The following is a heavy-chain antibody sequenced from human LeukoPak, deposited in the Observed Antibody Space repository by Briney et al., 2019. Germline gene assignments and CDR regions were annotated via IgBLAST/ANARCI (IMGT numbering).Heavy chain of an antibody. D-gene: IGHD1-26*01. Sequence: PSETLSLTCAVYGGSFSGYYWSWIRQPPGKGLEWIGEINHSGSTNYNPSLKSRVTISVDTSKNQFSLKLSSVTAADTAVYYCARALYSGSFCGMDVWGQGTTVTVSS. J-gene: IGHJ6*02. CDR3: ARALYSGSFCGMDV. V-gene: IGHV4-34*01. CDR1: GGSFSGYY. CDR2: INHSGST.